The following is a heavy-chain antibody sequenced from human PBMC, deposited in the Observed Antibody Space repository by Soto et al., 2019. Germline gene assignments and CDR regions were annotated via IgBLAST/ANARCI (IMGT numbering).Heavy chain of an antibody. CDR2: INHNGST. D-gene: IGHD6-19*01. Sequence: QVQLQQWGAGLLKPSEALSLTCAIYGGSFSNYYWNWIRQTPGKGLEWMGKINHNGSTNYSPSLKSRLTISVDTSKNQFSLKLISVTAADTAVYFCGRGRGYSNAWGSYYSGMDVWGQGTTVTVSS. CDR3: GRGRGYSNAWGSYYSGMDV. CDR1: GGSFSNYY. J-gene: IGHJ6*02. V-gene: IGHV4-34*01.